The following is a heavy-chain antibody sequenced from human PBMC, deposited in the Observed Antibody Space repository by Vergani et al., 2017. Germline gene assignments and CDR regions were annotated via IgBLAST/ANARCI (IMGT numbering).Heavy chain of an antibody. CDR3: ARVSGSGSSPPDYYYYGMDV. CDR2: IYYSGST. Sequence: QVQLQESGPELVKPSETLSLTCTVSGGSISSYYWSWIRQPPGKGLEWIGYIYYSGSTNYNPSLKSRVTISVDTSKNQFSLKLSSVTAADTAVYYCARVSGSGSSPPDYYYYGMDVWGQGTTVTVSS. CDR1: GGSISSYY. J-gene: IGHJ6*02. D-gene: IGHD3-10*01. V-gene: IGHV4-59*01.